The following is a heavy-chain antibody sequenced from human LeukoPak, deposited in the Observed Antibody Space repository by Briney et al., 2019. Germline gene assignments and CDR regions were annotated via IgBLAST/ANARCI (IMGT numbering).Heavy chain of an antibody. J-gene: IGHJ2*01. D-gene: IGHD6-25*01. CDR1: GGSISSYY. CDR3: ARQGGGFWYFDL. Sequence: PSETLSLTCTVSGGSISSYYWIWIRQPPGKGLECIGYIYYSGSTNYNPSLKSRVTISVATSKNQFSLKLSSVTAADTAVYYCARQGGGFWYFDLWGRGTLVTVSS. V-gene: IGHV4-59*08. CDR2: IYYSGST.